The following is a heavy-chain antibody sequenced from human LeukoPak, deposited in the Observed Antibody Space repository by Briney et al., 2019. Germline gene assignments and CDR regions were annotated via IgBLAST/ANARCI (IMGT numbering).Heavy chain of an antibody. CDR2: MNPNSGNT. CDR1: GYTFTSYD. D-gene: IGHD2-21*01. CDR3: ARGDGGGDGMDV. J-gene: IGHJ6*02. Sequence: ASVTVSCKASGYTFTSYDINWVRQAPGQGLEWRGWMNPNSGNTDYAQKFQGRVTMTRNTSISTAYMELSSLRSEDTAVYYCARGDGGGDGMDVWGQGTTVTVSS. V-gene: IGHV1-8*01.